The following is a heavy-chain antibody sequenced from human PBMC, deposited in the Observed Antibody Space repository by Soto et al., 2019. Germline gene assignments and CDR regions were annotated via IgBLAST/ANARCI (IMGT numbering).Heavy chain of an antibody. D-gene: IGHD6-13*01. Sequence: GGSLRLSCSASGFTFSSYAMHWVRQAPGKGLEYVSAISSNGGSTYYADSVKGRFTISRDNSKNTLYLQMSSLRAEDTAVYYCVKYAAAGTNAFDIWGQGTMVTVSS. CDR3: VKYAAAGTNAFDI. CDR1: GFTFSSYA. V-gene: IGHV3-64D*06. CDR2: ISSNGGST. J-gene: IGHJ3*02.